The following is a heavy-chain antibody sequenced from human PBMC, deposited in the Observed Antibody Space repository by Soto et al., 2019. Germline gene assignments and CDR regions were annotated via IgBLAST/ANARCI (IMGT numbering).Heavy chain of an antibody. CDR2: IYYSGST. CDR1: GGSISTYY. Sequence: SETLSLTCTVSGGSISTYYWSWIRQPPGKGLEWIGFIYYSGSTSYNTSLKGRVTISLDTSKTQFSLKLGSVTAADTAMYYCARTTYLRYSSSWYGFDYWGQGTLVTVSS. CDR3: ARTTYLRYSSSWYGFDY. V-gene: IGHV4-59*01. J-gene: IGHJ4*02. D-gene: IGHD6-13*01.